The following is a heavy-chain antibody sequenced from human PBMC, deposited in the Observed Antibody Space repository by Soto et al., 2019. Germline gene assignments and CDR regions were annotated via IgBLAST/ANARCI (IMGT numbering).Heavy chain of an antibody. V-gene: IGHV3-15*07. D-gene: IGHD4-17*01. CDR2: IKSKTDGGTT. Sequence: EVQLVESGGGLVKPGGSLRLSCAASGFTFSNAWMNWVRQAPGKGLEWVGRIKSKTDGGTTDYAAPVKGRFTISRDDSKNTLYLQMNSLKTEDTAVYYCTASRDYGYYVGDWYFDLWGRGTLVTVSS. CDR3: TASRDYGYYVGDWYFDL. CDR1: GFTFSNAW. J-gene: IGHJ2*01.